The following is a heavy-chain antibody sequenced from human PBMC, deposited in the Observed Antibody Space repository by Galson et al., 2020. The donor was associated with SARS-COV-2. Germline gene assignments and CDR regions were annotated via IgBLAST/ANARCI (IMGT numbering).Heavy chain of an antibody. V-gene: IGHV3-30*03. CDR1: GFTINNYI. CDR2: ISDVGRRK. Sequence: CCAACGFTINNYIMHLVRQAPGKGLGWGALISDVGRRKFYAEFVEGRITITRDSTNNTIDMQLNSLRPQDTAVYYCARKQSPTEGPDYWGLGTLVTVSS. CDR3: ARKQSPTEGPDY. J-gene: IGHJ4*02.